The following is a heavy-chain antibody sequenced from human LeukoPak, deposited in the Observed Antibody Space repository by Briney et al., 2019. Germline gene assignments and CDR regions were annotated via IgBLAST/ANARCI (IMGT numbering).Heavy chain of an antibody. Sequence: SETLSLTCAVYGGSFSGYCWSWSRQPPGKGLEWIGEINHSGSTNYNPSLKSRVTISVDTSKNQFSLKLSSVTAADTAVYYCARIVFGELLSVRYYYYYGMDVWGKGTTVTVSS. D-gene: IGHD3-10*02. CDR2: INHSGST. J-gene: IGHJ6*04. V-gene: IGHV4-34*01. CDR1: GGSFSGYC. CDR3: ARIVFGELLSVRYYYYYGMDV.